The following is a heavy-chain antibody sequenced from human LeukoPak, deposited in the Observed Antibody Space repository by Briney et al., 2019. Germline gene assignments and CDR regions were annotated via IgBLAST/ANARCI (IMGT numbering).Heavy chain of an antibody. V-gene: IGHV1-18*01. J-gene: IGHJ3*02. Sequence: ASVKVSCKASGYTFTSYGISWVRQAPGQGLERMGWISAYNGNTNYAQKLQGRVTMTTDTSTSTAYMELRSLRSDDTAVYYCARDQRYYYDSSGYFPAFDIWGQGTMVTVSS. D-gene: IGHD3-22*01. CDR2: ISAYNGNT. CDR3: ARDQRYYYDSSGYFPAFDI. CDR1: GYTFTSYG.